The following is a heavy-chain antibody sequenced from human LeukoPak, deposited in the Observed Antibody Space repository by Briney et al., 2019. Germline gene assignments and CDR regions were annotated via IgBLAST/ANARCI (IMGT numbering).Heavy chain of an antibody. Sequence: GGSLRLSCAASGFTFSSYSMNWVRQAPGKGLEWVSSISSSSSYIYYADSVKGRFTISRDNAKNSLYLQMNSLRAEDTAVYYCARVPAAGHYFDYWGQGTLVTVSS. CDR1: GFTFSSYS. D-gene: IGHD6-13*01. V-gene: IGHV3-21*01. J-gene: IGHJ4*02. CDR3: ARVPAAGHYFDY. CDR2: ISSSSSYI.